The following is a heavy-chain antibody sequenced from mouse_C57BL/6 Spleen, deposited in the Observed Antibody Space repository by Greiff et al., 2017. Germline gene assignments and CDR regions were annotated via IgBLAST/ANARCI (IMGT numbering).Heavy chain of an antibody. CDR1: GFTFSDYG. Sequence: EVQLVESGGGLVKPGGSLKLSCAASGFTFSDYGMHWVRQAPEKGLEWVAYISSGSSTIYYADTVKGRFTISRDNAKKTLFLQMTSLRSEDTAMSYCSRQGIYDGYYDAMDYWGQGTSVTVSS. V-gene: IGHV5-17*01. CDR3: SRQGIYDGYYDAMDY. D-gene: IGHD2-3*01. CDR2: ISSGSSTI. J-gene: IGHJ4*01.